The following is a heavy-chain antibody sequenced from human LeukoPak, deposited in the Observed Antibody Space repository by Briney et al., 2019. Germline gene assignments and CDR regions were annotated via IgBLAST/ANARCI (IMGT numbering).Heavy chain of an antibody. CDR3: AKDRGSSWPHYYYYGMDV. CDR1: GFTFSSYA. Sequence: PGGSLRLSCAASGFTFSSYAMSWVRQAPGKGLEWVSAISGSGGSTYYADSVKGRFTISRDNSKNTLYLQMNSLRAEDTAVYYCAKDRGSSWPHYYYYGMDVWGQGTTVTVSS. J-gene: IGHJ6*02. CDR2: ISGSGGST. D-gene: IGHD6-13*01. V-gene: IGHV3-23*01.